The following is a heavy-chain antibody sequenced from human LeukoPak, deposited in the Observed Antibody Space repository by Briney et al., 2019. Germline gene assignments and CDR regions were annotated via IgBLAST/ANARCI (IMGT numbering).Heavy chain of an antibody. V-gene: IGHV4-59*01. D-gene: IGHD3-22*01. CDR3: ARDTGYLGSNYGMDV. J-gene: IGHJ6*02. Sequence: PSETLSLTCTVSGGSISSCYWSWIRQPPGKGLEWIGYIFYSGSTNCNPSLKSRVTISVDTSKNQFSLNLSSVTAADTAIYYCARDTGYLGSNYGMDVWGQGTTVTVSS. CDR1: GGSISSCY. CDR2: IFYSGST.